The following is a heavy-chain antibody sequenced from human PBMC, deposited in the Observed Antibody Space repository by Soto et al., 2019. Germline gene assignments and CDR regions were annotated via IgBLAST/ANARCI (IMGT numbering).Heavy chain of an antibody. CDR2: IYYSGST. J-gene: IGHJ6*02. Sequence: QVRLEESGPGLVKPSETLSLICSVSGGSVNNANYFWNWIRHHPENGLEWIGYIYYSGSTRSMPDFKTRATLSIDTSKNQFSLRLNSVTVADTAVYFCARDADYGGSRGGMDVWGRGTTVTVSS. D-gene: IGHD4-17*01. CDR3: ARDADYGGSRGGMDV. CDR1: GGSVNNANYF. V-gene: IGHV4-31*03.